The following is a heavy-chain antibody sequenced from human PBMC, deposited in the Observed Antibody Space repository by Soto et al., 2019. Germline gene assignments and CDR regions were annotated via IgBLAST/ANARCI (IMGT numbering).Heavy chain of an antibody. Sequence: GGSLRLSCAASGFTVSSNYMSWVRQAPGKGLEWVSVIYSGGSTYYADSVKGRFTISRDNSKNTLYLQMNSLRAEDTAVYYCARSSGSPLGDLDFWGHGTQVTVSS. D-gene: IGHD2-21*01. CDR1: GFTVSSNY. J-gene: IGHJ4*01. CDR2: IYSGGST. V-gene: IGHV3-53*01. CDR3: ARSSGSPLGDLDF.